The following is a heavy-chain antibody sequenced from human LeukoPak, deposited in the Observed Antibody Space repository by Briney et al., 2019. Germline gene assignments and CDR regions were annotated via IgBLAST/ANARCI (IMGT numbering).Heavy chain of an antibody. J-gene: IGHJ4*02. Sequence: GGSLRLSCAASGFTFSSYAMSWVRQAPGKGLEWVSTVSGGGTTTYYADSVKGRFTVSRDNSKNTLYLQMNSLRAEDTAVYYCAKGRGASAAAGTFYWGQGTLVTVSS. V-gene: IGHV3-23*01. D-gene: IGHD6-13*01. CDR3: AKGRGASAAAGTFY. CDR2: VSGGGTTT. CDR1: GFTFSSYA.